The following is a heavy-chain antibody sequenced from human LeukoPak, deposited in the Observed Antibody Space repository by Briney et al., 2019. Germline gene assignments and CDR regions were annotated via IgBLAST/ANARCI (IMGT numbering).Heavy chain of an antibody. V-gene: IGHV4-61*01. D-gene: IGHD6-13*01. J-gene: IGHJ5*02. Sequence: KTSETLSLTCTVSGGSFSSGSYYWSWIRQPPGRGLEWTAFSHYSRSTSYKPSLKSRVSISIDTSKNQFSVNLSSVTAADTAVHYCARGGASSQWFDPWGQGTLVTVSS. CDR1: GGSFSSGSYY. CDR3: ARGGASSQWFDP. CDR2: SHYSRST.